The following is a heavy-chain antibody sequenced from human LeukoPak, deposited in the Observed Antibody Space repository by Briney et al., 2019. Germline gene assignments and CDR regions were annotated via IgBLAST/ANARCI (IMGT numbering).Heavy chain of an antibody. J-gene: IGHJ4*02. V-gene: IGHV5-51*01. CDR2: IYPGDSDT. Sequence: TRGESLKISCKGSGYSFTSYWIGWVRQMPGKGLEWMGIIYPGDSDTRYSPSFQSQVAISADKSISTAYLQWSSLKASDTAMYYCARYYYDSSGYPDFDYWGQGTLVTVSS. CDR1: GYSFTSYW. CDR3: ARYYYDSSGYPDFDY. D-gene: IGHD3-22*01.